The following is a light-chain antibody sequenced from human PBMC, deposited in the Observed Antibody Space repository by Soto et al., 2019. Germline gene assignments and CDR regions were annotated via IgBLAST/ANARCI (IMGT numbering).Light chain of an antibody. V-gene: IGLV1-40*01. CDR3: GTWDSSLSAGV. Sequence: QSVLTQPPSVSGAPGQRVTISCTGSSSNIGARYDVHWYQQLPGTAPKLLIYGNSNRPSGVPDRFSGSKSGTSASLAITGLQAEDEADYYCGTWDSSLSAGVFGGGTKLTVL. CDR2: GNS. CDR1: SSNIGARYD. J-gene: IGLJ3*02.